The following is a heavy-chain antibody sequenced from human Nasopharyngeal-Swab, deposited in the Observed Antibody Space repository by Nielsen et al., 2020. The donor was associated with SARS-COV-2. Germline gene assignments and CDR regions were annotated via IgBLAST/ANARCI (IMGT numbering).Heavy chain of an antibody. V-gene: IGHV1-18*04. Sequence: ASVKVSCKASGYTFTSYGITWVRQAPGQGLEWMGWISGYNGNTKYAQKLQGRVTMTTDTSTSTAYMELRSLRSDDTAVYYCARENRSSGWYGYYYYGMDVWGQGTTVTVSS. CDR3: ARENRSSGWYGYYYYGMDV. J-gene: IGHJ6*02. CDR2: ISGYNGNT. D-gene: IGHD6-19*01. CDR1: GYTFTSYG.